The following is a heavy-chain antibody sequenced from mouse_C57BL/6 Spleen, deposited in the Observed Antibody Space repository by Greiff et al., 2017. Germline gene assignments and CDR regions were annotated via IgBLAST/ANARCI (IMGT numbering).Heavy chain of an antibody. V-gene: IGHV5-17*01. CDR3: ARDDYDGTWFAY. CDR2: ISSGSSTN. J-gene: IGHJ3*01. CDR1: GFTFSDYG. Sequence: DVHLVESGGGLVKPGGSLKLSCAASGFTFSDYGMYWVRQAPEKGLEWVAYISSGSSTNYYADTVKGRFTISRDNAKNTLFLQMTSLRSEDTAMYYCARDDYDGTWFAYWGQGTLVTVSA. D-gene: IGHD2-4*01.